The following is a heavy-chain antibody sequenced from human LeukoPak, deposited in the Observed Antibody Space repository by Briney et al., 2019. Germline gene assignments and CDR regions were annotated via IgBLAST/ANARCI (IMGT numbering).Heavy chain of an antibody. J-gene: IGHJ3*01. V-gene: IGHV5-51*01. Sequence: GESLKISCKGSGYSFSSYWIGWVRQMPGKGLEWMGIIYLGDSDTRYSPSFQGQVTISADKSINTAYMQWSSLKASDTAMYYCARQRWLQLGAFDLWGQGTMVTVSS. CDR2: IYLGDSDT. CDR1: GYSFSSYW. D-gene: IGHD5-24*01. CDR3: ARQRWLQLGAFDL.